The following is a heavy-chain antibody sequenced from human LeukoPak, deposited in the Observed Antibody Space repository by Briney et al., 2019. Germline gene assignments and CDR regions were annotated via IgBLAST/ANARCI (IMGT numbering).Heavy chain of an antibody. V-gene: IGHV4-39*07. Sequence: SETLSLTCTVSNDSISSGDYYWNWIRQPPGKGLEWIGSIYYSGSTYYNPSLKSRVTISVDTSKNQFSLKLSSVTAADTAVYYCARESHDSSGYFRDDAFDIWGQGTMVTVSS. D-gene: IGHD3-22*01. CDR3: ARESHDSSGYFRDDAFDI. J-gene: IGHJ3*02. CDR1: NDSISSGDYY. CDR2: IYYSGST.